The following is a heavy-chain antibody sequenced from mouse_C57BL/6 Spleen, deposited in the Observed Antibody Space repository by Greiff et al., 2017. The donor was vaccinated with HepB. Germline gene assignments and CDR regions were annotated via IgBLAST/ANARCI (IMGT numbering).Heavy chain of an antibody. CDR1: GFTFSDYG. CDR3: AKKSHYAMDY. J-gene: IGHJ4*01. V-gene: IGHV5-17*01. CDR2: ISSGSSTI. Sequence: EVNLVESGGGLVKPGGSLKLSCAASGFTFSDYGMHWVRQAPEKGLEWVAYISSGSSTIYYADTVKGRFTISRDNAKNTLFLQMTSLRSEDTAMYYCAKKSHYAMDYWGQGTSVTVSS.